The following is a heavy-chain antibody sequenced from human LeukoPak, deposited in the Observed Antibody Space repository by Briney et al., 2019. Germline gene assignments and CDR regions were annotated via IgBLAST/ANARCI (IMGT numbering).Heavy chain of an antibody. V-gene: IGHV1-69*13. CDR3: ARDGAYYYDSSGYYSFDY. D-gene: IGHD3-22*01. Sequence: SVKVSCKASGGTFSIYAISWVRQAPGQGLEWMGGTIPIFGTANYAQKFQGRVTITADESTSTAYMELSSLRSEDTAVYYCARDGAYYYDSSGYYSFDYWGQGTLVTVSS. CDR2: TIPIFGTA. J-gene: IGHJ4*02. CDR1: GGTFSIYA.